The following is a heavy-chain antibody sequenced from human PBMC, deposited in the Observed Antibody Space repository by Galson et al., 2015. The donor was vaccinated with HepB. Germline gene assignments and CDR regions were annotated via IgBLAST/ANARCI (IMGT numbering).Heavy chain of an antibody. CDR3: ARATDYYTEPGY. V-gene: IGHV3-30*04. CDR2: ISYDGSNK. CDR1: GFTFSSYA. Sequence: SLRLSCAASGFTFSSYAMHWVRQAPGKGLEWVAVISYDGSNKYYADSVKGRFTISRDNSKNTLYLQMNSLRAEDTAVYYCARATDYYTEPGYWGQGTLVTVSS. J-gene: IGHJ4*02. D-gene: IGHD1-26*01.